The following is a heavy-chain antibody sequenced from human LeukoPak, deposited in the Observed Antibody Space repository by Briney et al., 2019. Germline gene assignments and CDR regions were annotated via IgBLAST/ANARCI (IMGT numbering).Heavy chain of an antibody. D-gene: IGHD3-10*01. V-gene: IGHV4-34*01. Sequence: SETLSLTCAVYGXSFSGYYWSWIRQPPGKGLEWIGEINHSGSTNYNPSLKSRVTISVDTSKNQFSLKLSSVTAADTAVYYCARGSPRGYGSGSHVRSWFDPWGQGTLVTVSS. J-gene: IGHJ5*02. CDR2: INHSGST. CDR3: ARGSPRGYGSGSHVRSWFDP. CDR1: GXSFSGYY.